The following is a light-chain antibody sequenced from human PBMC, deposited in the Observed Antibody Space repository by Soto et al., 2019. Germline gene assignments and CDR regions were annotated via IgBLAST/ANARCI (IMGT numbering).Light chain of an antibody. J-gene: IGKJ1*01. CDR1: QSLLHSNGYNY. CDR3: MQALKTPPA. V-gene: IGKV2-28*01. CDR2: LGS. Sequence: DIVMTQAPLSLPVTPGEPASISCRSSQSLLHSNGYNYLDWYLQKPWQSPQLLIYLGSNRASGVPHRFIGSGSGKDFTLTISRVEGEDVGIYSCMQALKTPPAFGQGTKVEIK.